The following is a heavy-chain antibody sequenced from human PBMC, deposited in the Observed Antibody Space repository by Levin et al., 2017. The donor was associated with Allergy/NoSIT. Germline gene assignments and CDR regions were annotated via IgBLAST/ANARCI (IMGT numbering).Heavy chain of an antibody. CDR1: GFTFSTYA. D-gene: IGHD2-21*02. CDR3: ANRSCGGDCRDAFNI. Sequence: GGSLRLSCAASGFTFSTYAMTWVRQAPGKGLEWVSVISSSGASTYYADSVKGRFTISRDNSKNTLYLQMNSLRADDTAVYYCANRSCGGDCRDAFNIWGQGTMVTVSS. J-gene: IGHJ3*02. V-gene: IGHV3-23*01. CDR2: ISSSGAST.